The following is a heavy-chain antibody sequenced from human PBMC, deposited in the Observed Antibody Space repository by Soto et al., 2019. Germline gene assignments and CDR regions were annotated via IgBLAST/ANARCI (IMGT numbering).Heavy chain of an antibody. CDR3: ARGKENCSGGSCYLSDDAFDI. CDR2: ISAYNGNT. Sequence: GASVKVSCKASGYTFTSYGISWVRQAPGQGLEWMGWISAYNGNTNYAQKLQGRVTMTTDTSTSTAYMELRSLRSDDTAVYYCARGKENCSGGSCYLSDDAFDIWGQGTMVTVSS. CDR1: GYTFTSYG. D-gene: IGHD2-15*01. V-gene: IGHV1-18*01. J-gene: IGHJ3*02.